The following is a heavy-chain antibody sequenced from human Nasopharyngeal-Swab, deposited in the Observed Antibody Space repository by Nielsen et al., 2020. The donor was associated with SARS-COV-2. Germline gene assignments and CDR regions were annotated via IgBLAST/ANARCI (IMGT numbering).Heavy chain of an antibody. CDR2: ISGGGEST. CDR1: GFTFSSYS. Sequence: GGSLSLSCAASGFTFSSYSMNWVRQAPGKGLEWVSVISGGGESTHYADSVKGRFSISRVDSRETVYLQMDSLRAEDTAVYYCARDPSFVGSLEFDQWGRGTLVTVSS. V-gene: IGHV3-23*01. J-gene: IGHJ4*02. CDR3: ARDPSFVGSLEFDQ. D-gene: IGHD1-26*01.